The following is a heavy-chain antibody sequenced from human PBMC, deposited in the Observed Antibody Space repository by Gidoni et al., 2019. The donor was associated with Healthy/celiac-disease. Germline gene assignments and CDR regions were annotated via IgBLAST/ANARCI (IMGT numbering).Heavy chain of an antibody. CDR1: GYSFTSYY. D-gene: IGHD6-6*01. CDR2: LKPSGGST. Sequence: VQLVQSGAEVKKPGASVKVSCMASGYSFTSYYMHWVRQAPGPRLECMGILKPSGGSTSYEQKFQGRVTMTRDTYTSTVYMELSSLRSEDTAVYYCARDPQGSSSWDYWGQGTLVTVSS. V-gene: IGHV1-46*03. CDR3: ARDPQGSSSWDY. J-gene: IGHJ4*02.